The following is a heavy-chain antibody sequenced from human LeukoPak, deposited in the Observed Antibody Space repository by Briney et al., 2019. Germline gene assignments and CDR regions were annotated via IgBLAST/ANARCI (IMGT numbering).Heavy chain of an antibody. Sequence: PGGSLRLSCAASGFTFSSYSMNWVRQAPGKGLEWVSHITASGTAMFYADSVKGRFTISRDNAKNSLYLQMNSLRDEDTAVYYCASQAIFGVVMALNYGMDVWGQGTTVTVSS. D-gene: IGHD3-3*01. CDR3: ASQAIFGVVMALNYGMDV. CDR2: ITASGTAM. J-gene: IGHJ6*02. V-gene: IGHV3-48*02. CDR1: GFTFSSYS.